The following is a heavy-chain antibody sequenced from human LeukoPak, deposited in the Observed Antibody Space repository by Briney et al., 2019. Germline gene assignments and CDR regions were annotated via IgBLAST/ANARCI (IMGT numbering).Heavy chain of an antibody. V-gene: IGHV3-30-3*01. D-gene: IGHD5-24*01. J-gene: IGHJ5*02. Sequence: GGSLRLSCAASGFTFSSYAMHWVRQAPGKGLEWVAVISYDGSNKYYADTVKGRFTISRDNSKNTLYLQMNSLRAEDTAVYYCARGPLGRWLTRGWFDPWGQGTLVTVSS. CDR3: ARGPLGRWLTRGWFDP. CDR1: GFTFSSYA. CDR2: ISYDGSNK.